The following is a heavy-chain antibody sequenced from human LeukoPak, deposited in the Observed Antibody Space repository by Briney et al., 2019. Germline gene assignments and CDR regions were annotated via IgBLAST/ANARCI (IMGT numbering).Heavy chain of an antibody. CDR2: FDPEGGET. CDR3: ATGIRRITIFGVVSHCDY. D-gene: IGHD3-3*01. Sequence: ASVKVSCKVSGYTLTELSMHWVRQAPGKGLEWMGGFDPEGGETIYAQKFQGRVTMTEDTSTDTAYMELSSPRSEDTAVYYCATGIRRITIFGVVSHCDYWGQGTLVTVSS. V-gene: IGHV1-24*01. CDR1: GYTLTELS. J-gene: IGHJ4*02.